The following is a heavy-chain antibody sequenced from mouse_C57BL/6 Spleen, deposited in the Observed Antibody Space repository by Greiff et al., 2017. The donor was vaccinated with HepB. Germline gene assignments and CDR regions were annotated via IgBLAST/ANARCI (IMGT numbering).Heavy chain of an antibody. V-gene: IGHV1-69*01. Sequence: QVQLKQPGAELVMPGASVKLSCKASSYTFTSYWMHWVKQRPGQGLEWIGEIDPSDSYTNYNQKFKGKSTLTVDKSSSTAYMQLSSLTSEDSAVYYCAKTGDGYAMDYWGQGTSVTVSS. CDR1: SYTFTSYW. CDR3: AKTGDGYAMDY. D-gene: IGHD3-1*01. J-gene: IGHJ4*01. CDR2: IDPSDSYT.